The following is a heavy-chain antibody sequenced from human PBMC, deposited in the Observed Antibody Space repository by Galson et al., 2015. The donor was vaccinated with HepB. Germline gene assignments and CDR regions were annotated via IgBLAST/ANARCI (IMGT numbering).Heavy chain of an antibody. Sequence: SVKVSCKASGGPFSSYAISWVRQAPGQGLEWMGGIIPIFGTANYAQKFQGRVTITADESTSTAYMELSSLRSEDTAVYYCARELEGWFDPWGQGTLVTVSS. CDR1: GGPFSSYA. V-gene: IGHV1-69*13. CDR3: ARELEGWFDP. CDR2: IIPIFGTA. J-gene: IGHJ5*02. D-gene: IGHD1-1*01.